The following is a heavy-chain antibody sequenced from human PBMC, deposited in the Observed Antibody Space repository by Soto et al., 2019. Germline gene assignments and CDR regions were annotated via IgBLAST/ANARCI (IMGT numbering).Heavy chain of an antibody. CDR2: IYYSGST. V-gene: IGHV4-59*01. CDR3: ARAGIAVAGTTPDFDY. J-gene: IGHJ4*02. D-gene: IGHD6-19*01. CDR1: GGSISSYY. Sequence: SETLSLTCTVSGGSISSYYWSWIRQPPGKGLEWIGYIYYSGSTNYNPSLKSRVTISVDTSKNQFSLKLSSVTAADTAVYYCARAGIAVAGTTPDFDYWGQGTLVTVSS.